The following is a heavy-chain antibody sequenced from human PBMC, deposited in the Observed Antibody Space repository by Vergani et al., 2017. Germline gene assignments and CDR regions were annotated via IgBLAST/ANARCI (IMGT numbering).Heavy chain of an antibody. CDR2: IYYSGST. Sequence: QLQLQESGPGLVKPSETLSLTCTVSGGSISSSSYYWGWIRQPPGKGLEWIGSIYYSGSTNYNPSLKSRVTISVDTSKNQFSLKLSSVTAADTAVYYCARGRVNWGLAYWGQGTLVTVSS. CDR1: GGSISSSSYY. D-gene: IGHD7-27*01. V-gene: IGHV4-39*07. J-gene: IGHJ4*02. CDR3: ARGRVNWGLAY.